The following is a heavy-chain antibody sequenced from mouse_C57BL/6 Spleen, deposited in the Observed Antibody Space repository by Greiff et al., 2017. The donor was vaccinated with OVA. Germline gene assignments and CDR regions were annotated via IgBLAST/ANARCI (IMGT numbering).Heavy chain of an antibody. CDR1: GFTFSDYY. Sequence: EVQLVESEGGLVQPGSSMKLSCTASGFTFSDYYMAWVRQVPEKGLEWVANINYDGSSTYYLDSLKSRFIISRDNAKNILYLQMSSLKSEDTATYYCARDRNYYASDWYFDVWGTGTTVTVSS. J-gene: IGHJ1*03. CDR3: ARDRNYYASDWYFDV. V-gene: IGHV5-16*01. D-gene: IGHD1-1*01. CDR2: INYDGSST.